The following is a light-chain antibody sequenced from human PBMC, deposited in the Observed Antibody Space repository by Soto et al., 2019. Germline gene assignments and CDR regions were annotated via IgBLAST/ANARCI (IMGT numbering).Light chain of an antibody. Sequence: DIQMTQSPSSLSASVGDRVTITCRASQSISSYLNWHQQKPGKAPKILMYGATSLQSGFPSRFSGSGSGTDFTLTISSLQPEDFATYYCQQSYSIPITFGQGTRLEIK. V-gene: IGKV1-39*01. CDR3: QQSYSIPIT. J-gene: IGKJ5*01. CDR1: QSISSY. CDR2: GAT.